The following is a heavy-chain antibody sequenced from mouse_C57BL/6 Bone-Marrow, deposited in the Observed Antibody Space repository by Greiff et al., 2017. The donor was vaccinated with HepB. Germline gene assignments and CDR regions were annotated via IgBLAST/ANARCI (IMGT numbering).Heavy chain of an antibody. D-gene: IGHD1-1*01. CDR2: ISNLANSI. Sequence: EVKLVESGGGLVQPGGSLKLSCAASGFTFSDYGMAWVRQAPRKGPEWVAFISNLANSIYYADTVTGRFTISRENAKNTLYLEMSSLRSEDTAMYYCARNYGSSYGGFYAMDYWGQGTSVTVSS. CDR3: ARNYGSSYGGFYAMDY. V-gene: IGHV5-15*01. J-gene: IGHJ4*01. CDR1: GFTFSDYG.